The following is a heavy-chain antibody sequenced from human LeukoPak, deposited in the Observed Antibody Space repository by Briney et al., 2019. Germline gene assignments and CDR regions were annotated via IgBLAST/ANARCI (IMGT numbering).Heavy chain of an antibody. D-gene: IGHD2-2*01. CDR2: IIPIFGTA. CDR3: ARVRSCSSTSCWNWFDP. J-gene: IGHJ5*02. Sequence: KVSCKASGGTFSSYAISWVRQAPGQGLEWMGGIIPIFGTANYAQKFQGRVTITADESTSTAYMELSSLRSEDTAVYYCARVRSCSSTSCWNWFDPWGQGTLVTVSS. CDR1: GGTFSSYA. V-gene: IGHV1-69*01.